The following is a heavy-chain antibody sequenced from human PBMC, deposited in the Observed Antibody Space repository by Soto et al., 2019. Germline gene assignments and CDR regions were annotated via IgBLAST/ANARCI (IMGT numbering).Heavy chain of an antibody. CDR3: ARSPAVARGWFDP. CDR2: IYYSGST. V-gene: IGHV4-39*07. D-gene: IGHD6-19*01. Sequence: SSETLSLTCTVSGGSISSSSYYWGWIRQPPGKGLEWIGSIYYSGSTYYNPSLKSRVTISVDTSKNQFSLKLSSVTAADTAVYYCARSPAVARGWFDPWGQGTLVTV. J-gene: IGHJ5*02. CDR1: GGSISSSSYY.